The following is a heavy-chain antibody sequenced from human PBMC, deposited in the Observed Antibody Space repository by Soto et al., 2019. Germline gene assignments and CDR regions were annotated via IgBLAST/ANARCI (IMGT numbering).Heavy chain of an antibody. J-gene: IGHJ4*02. CDR2: ISAYNGNT. Sequence: GASVKVSCKASGYTFTSYGISWVRQAPGQGLEWMGWISAYNGNTNYAQKLQGRVTMTTDTSTSTAYMELRSLRSDDTAVYYCARKSDSTVVTTIFDDWGQGTLVTVSS. CDR3: ARKSDSTVVTTIFDD. V-gene: IGHV1-18*01. CDR1: GYTFTSYG. D-gene: IGHD3-22*01.